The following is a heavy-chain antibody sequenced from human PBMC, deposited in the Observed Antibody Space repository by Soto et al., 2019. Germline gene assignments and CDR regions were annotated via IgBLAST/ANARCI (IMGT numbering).Heavy chain of an antibody. J-gene: IGHJ4*02. CDR2: ISSNGGST. CDR1: GFTFSSYA. Sequence: PGGSLRLSCSASGFTFSSYAMHWVRQAPGKGLEYVSAISSNGGSTYYADSVKGRFTISSDNSKNTLYLHMSSLRAEDTAVSYCVKEGGIAPSYYFDYWGQGTLVTVSS. V-gene: IGHV3-64D*06. CDR3: VKEGGIAPSYYFDY. D-gene: IGHD6-13*01.